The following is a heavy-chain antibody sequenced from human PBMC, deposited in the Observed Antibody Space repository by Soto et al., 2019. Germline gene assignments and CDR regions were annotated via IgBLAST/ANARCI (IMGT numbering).Heavy chain of an antibody. CDR1: GYTFTSYA. CDR2: INAGNGNT. CDR3: ARDVNYDILTGYYLGCFDP. Sequence: ASVKVSCKASGYTFTSYAMHWVRQAPGQRLEWMGWINAGNGNTKYSQKFQGRVTITRDTSASTAYMELSSLRSEDTAVYYCARDVNYDILTGYYLGCFDPWGQGTLVNVS. V-gene: IGHV1-3*01. J-gene: IGHJ5*02. D-gene: IGHD3-9*01.